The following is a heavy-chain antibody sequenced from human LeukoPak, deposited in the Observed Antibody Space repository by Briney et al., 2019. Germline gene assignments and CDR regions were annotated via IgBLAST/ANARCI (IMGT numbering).Heavy chain of an antibody. Sequence: GGSLRLSCAASGFIFKNYAMSWVRQAPGKGLEWVSIISGTSDTTRYGDSVRGRLTTSRDNPRNTLYLQMNSLRVDDTAVYYCAKADATIGGAFDIWGQGTMVTVSS. J-gene: IGHJ3*02. V-gene: IGHV3-23*01. CDR3: AKADATIGGAFDI. CDR2: ISGTSDTT. CDR1: GFIFKNYA. D-gene: IGHD3-3*01.